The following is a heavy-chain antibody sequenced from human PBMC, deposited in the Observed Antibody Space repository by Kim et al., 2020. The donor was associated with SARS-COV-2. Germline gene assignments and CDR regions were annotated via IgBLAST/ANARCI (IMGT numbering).Heavy chain of an antibody. CDR1: GFTFSSYS. CDR2: ISSSSSYI. V-gene: IGHV3-21*01. Sequence: GGSLRLSCAASGFTFSSYSMNWVRQAPGKGLEWVSSISSSSSYIYYADSVKGRFTISRDNAKNSLYLQMNSLRAEDTAVYYCARERRGYSSGRGAFDIWGQGTMVTVSS. J-gene: IGHJ3*02. CDR3: ARERRGYSSGRGAFDI. D-gene: IGHD6-19*01.